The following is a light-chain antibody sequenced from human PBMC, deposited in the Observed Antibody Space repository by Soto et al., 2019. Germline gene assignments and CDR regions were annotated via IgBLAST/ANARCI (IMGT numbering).Light chain of an antibody. CDR1: SSDVGNYNL. CDR2: ATS. CDR3: TSFARGSTLV. Sequence: QSALTQPAAVSGSPGQSITISCTGTSSDVGNYNLVSWYQQYPGKAPKLMIYATSKRPSGVSNRFSGSKSGDTASLTISGLQAKDEADYYCTSFARGSTLVFGGGTKVTVL. V-gene: IGLV2-23*01. J-gene: IGLJ3*02.